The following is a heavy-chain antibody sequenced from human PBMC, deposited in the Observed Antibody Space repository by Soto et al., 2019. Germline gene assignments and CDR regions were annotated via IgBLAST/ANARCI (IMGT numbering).Heavy chain of an antibody. Sequence: QVQLVQSGAEVKKPGSSVKVSCKASGGTFSSYTISWVRQAPGQGLEWMGRIIPILGIANYAQKFQGRVTITADKSTSTAYMELSSLRSEDTAVYYCASLEGGTAFDIWCQGTMVTVS. CDR3: ASLEGGTAFDI. D-gene: IGHD1-1*01. J-gene: IGHJ3*02. CDR2: IIPILGIA. CDR1: GGTFSSYT. V-gene: IGHV1-69*02.